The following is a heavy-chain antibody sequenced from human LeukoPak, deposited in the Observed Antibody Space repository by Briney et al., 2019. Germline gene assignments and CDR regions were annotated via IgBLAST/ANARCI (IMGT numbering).Heavy chain of an antibody. V-gene: IGHV4-59*01. J-gene: IGHJ3*02. CDR1: GGSISSYY. Sequence: SETLSLTRTVSGGSISSYYWNWIRQPPGKGLEWIGYIYYSGNTNYNPSLQSRVTISVDTSKNQFSLKVNSMTAADTAVYYCARGSRGDGAAFDIWGQGTMVTVSS. D-gene: IGHD7-27*01. CDR2: IYYSGNT. CDR3: ARGSRGDGAAFDI.